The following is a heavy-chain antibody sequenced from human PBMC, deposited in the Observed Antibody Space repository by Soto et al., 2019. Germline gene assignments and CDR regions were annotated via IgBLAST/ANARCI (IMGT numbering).Heavy chain of an antibody. J-gene: IGHJ6*02. CDR2: ITRNSDI. CDR1: GFTFSSYS. Sequence: GGSLRLSCAASGFTFSSYSIHWVRQAPGKGLEWVSAITRNSDIYYADSVKGRFTISRDNAQNSVSLQMNSLRAEDTAVYYCAREETAWPLAYGLDVWGQGTTGTV. V-gene: IGHV3-21*01. CDR3: AREETAWPLAYGLDV. D-gene: IGHD2-21*02.